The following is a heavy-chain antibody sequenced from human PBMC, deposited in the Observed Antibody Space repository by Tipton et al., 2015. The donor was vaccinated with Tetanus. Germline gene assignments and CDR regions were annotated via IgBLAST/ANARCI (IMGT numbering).Heavy chain of an antibody. Sequence: SLRLSCEASGFTFGRFGMHWVRQAPGKGLEWVAVISYDGGNKFYADSVQGRFTISRDNSKNTFYLEMHSLRSEDTAVYFCAKDDAGLAQRGGFYFDSWGQGTLVTVPS. J-gene: IGHJ4*02. D-gene: IGHD3/OR15-3a*01. V-gene: IGHV3-30*18. CDR2: ISYDGGNK. CDR1: GFTFGRFG. CDR3: AKDDAGLAQRGGFYFDS.